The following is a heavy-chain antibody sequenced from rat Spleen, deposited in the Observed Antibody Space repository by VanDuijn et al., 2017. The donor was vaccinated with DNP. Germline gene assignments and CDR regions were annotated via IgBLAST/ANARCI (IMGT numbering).Heavy chain of an antibody. J-gene: IGHJ4*01. D-gene: IGHD1-7*01. CDR1: GFSLTSYN. CDR3: TRESWGYVMDA. CDR2: IWGHGDT. Sequence: QVQLMESGPGLVQPSETLSLTCTVSGFSLTSYNVHWVRQSPGKGLEWMGIIWGHGDTDYNSALKSRLRINRDTSKSQVFLKMNSLQTDDTAIYYCTRESWGYVMDAWGQGASVTVSS. V-gene: IGHV2S75*01.